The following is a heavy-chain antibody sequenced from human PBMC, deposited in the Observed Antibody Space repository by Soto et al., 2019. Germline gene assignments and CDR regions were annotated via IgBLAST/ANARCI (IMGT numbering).Heavy chain of an antibody. CDR1: GYTFTSYA. Sequence: ASVKVSCKASGYTFTSYAMHWVRQAPGQRLEWMGWINAGNGNTKYSQKFQGRVTITRDTSASTAYMELSSLRSEDTAVYYCARGITLPTALDYWGQGTLVTVSS. D-gene: IGHD1-20*01. CDR2: INAGNGNT. V-gene: IGHV1-3*01. J-gene: IGHJ4*02. CDR3: ARGITLPTALDY.